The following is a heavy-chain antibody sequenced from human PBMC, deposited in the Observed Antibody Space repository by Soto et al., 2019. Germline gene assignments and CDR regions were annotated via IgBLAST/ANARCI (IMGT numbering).Heavy chain of an antibody. J-gene: IGHJ5*02. CDR3: ARSVFP. CDR2: ISYIGST. V-gene: IGHV4-31*03. Sequence: QVQLQESGPGLVKPSQTLSLTCTVSGGSISSGGYYWNWIRQHPGKGLEWIGYISYIGSTYYNPAPKMRFTTSGDTSKTQSSLKLSSVTAADTAVDYCARSVFPWGQGTLVTVSS. CDR1: GGSISSGGYY.